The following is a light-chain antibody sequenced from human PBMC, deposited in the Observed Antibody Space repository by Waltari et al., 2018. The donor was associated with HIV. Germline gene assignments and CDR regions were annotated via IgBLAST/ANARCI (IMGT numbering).Light chain of an antibody. CDR3: CSYAGSSTHV. J-gene: IGLJ1*01. Sequence: QAAPTQPASVSGSPGQSITISCTGTRSDVGRYNVVPWYQQHPGKAPKLMIYEVNKRPAGVSNRFSGSKSGNTASLTISGLQAEDEADYHCCSYAGSSTHVFGTGTKVTVL. V-gene: IGLV2-23*02. CDR1: RSDVGRYNV. CDR2: EVN.